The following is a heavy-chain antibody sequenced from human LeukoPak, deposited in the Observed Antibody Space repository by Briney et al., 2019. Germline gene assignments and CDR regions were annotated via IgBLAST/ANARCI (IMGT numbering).Heavy chain of an antibody. Sequence: SETLSLTCAVYGGSFSGYYWSWIRQPPGKGLESIGEINHSGSTNYNPSLKSRVTISVDTSKNQFSLKLSSVTAADTAVYYCARLYYDFWSGPSNWGQGTLVTVSS. CDR3: ARLYYDFWSGPSN. D-gene: IGHD3-3*01. J-gene: IGHJ4*02. CDR2: INHSGST. CDR1: GGSFSGYY. V-gene: IGHV4-34*01.